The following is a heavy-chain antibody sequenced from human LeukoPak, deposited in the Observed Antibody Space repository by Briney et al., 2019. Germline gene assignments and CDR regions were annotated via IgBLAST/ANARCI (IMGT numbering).Heavy chain of an antibody. D-gene: IGHD3-10*01. J-gene: IGHJ4*02. Sequence: PSETLSLTCAVYGXSFSGYYGSWIRQPPGKGLEWIGEINHSGSTNYNPSLKSRVTISVDTSKNQFSLKLSSVTAADTAVYYCARASGSGSYYSRVYYFDYWGQGTLVTVSS. CDR1: GXSFSGYY. V-gene: IGHV4-34*01. CDR2: INHSGST. CDR3: ARASGSGSYYSRVYYFDY.